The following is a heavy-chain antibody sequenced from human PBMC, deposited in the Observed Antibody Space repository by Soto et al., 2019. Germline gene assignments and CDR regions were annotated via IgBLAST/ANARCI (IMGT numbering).Heavy chain of an antibody. J-gene: IGHJ4*02. CDR3: AKDRVMITFGGVIPFDY. CDR1: GFTFSSYA. Sequence: ESGGGLVQPGGSLRLSCAASGFTFSSYAMSWVRQAPGKGLEWVSAISGSGGSTYYADSVKGRFTISRDNSKNTLYLQMNSLRAEDTAVYYCAKDRVMITFGGVIPFDYWGQGTLVTVSS. D-gene: IGHD3-16*01. V-gene: IGHV3-23*01. CDR2: ISGSGGST.